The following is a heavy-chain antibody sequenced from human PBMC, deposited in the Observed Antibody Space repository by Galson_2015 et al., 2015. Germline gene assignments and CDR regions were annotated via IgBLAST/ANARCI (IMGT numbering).Heavy chain of an antibody. Sequence: SLRLSCAVSGFTFSSNYMSWVRQAPGKGLEWVSIIIASDGSTRYAESVKGRFTVSRDISKNTLYLQLNSLRGEDTAVYYCAKGGWLEYWGQEPRVPVS. CDR3: AKGGWLEY. V-gene: IGHV3-23*01. D-gene: IGHD6-19*01. J-gene: IGHJ4*02. CDR1: GFTFSSNY. CDR2: IIASDGST.